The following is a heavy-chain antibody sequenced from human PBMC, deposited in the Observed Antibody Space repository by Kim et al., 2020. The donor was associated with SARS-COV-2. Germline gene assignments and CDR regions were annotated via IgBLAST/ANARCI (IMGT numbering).Heavy chain of an antibody. CDR2: ISGDGGST. J-gene: IGHJ3*01. CDR3: AKVTNRARDYGANSYDA. D-gene: IGHD4-17*01. Sequence: GGSLRLSCAASGFTFDDYAMHWVRQAPGKGLEWVSLISGDGGSTYYADSVKGRFTISRDNSKTPLSLQINSLRTEATALYYCAKVTNRARDYGANSYDA. CDR1: GFTFDDYA. V-gene: IGHV3-43*02.